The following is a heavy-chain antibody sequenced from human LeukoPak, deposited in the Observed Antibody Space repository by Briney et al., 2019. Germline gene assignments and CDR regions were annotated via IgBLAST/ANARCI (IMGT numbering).Heavy chain of an antibody. D-gene: IGHD4-23*01. Sequence: PSETLSLTCTVSGGSISSSSYYWGWVRQPPGKGLEWIGSIYYSGSTYYNPSLKSRVTISVDTSKNQFSPKLSSVTAADTAVYYCASQTTVVPSYYFDYWGQGTLVTVSS. V-gene: IGHV4-39*07. CDR2: IYYSGST. CDR1: GGSISSSSYY. J-gene: IGHJ4*02. CDR3: ASQTTVVPSYYFDY.